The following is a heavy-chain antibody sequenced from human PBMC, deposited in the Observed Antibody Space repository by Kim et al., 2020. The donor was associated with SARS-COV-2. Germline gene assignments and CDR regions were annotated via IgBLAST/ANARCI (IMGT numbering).Heavy chain of an antibody. CDR2: ISYDGSNK. CDR3: AKDTYYYDSSGPGH. D-gene: IGHD3-22*01. V-gene: IGHV3-30*18. J-gene: IGHJ1*01. CDR1: GFTFSSYG. Sequence: GGSLRLSCAASGFTFSSYGMHWVRQAPGKGLEWVAVISYDGSNKYYADSVKGRFTISRDNSKNTLYLQMNSLRAEDTAVYYCAKDTYYYDSSGPGHWGQG.